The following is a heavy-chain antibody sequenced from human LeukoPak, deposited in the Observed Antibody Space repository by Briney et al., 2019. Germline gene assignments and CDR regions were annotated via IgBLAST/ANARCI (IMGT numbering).Heavy chain of an antibody. CDR1: EFTFSLYA. CDR2: INDVSDDI. J-gene: IGHJ4*02. V-gene: IGHV3-21*05. Sequence: GGSLRLSCAASEFTFSLYAMNWVRQAPGKGLEWVSYINDVSDDIHYADSVKGRFTISRDNAKNTLYLQMNSLRAEDTAVYYCTRDTFQPGRIDCWGQGTLVIVSS. CDR3: TRDTFQPGRIDC. D-gene: IGHD2-2*01.